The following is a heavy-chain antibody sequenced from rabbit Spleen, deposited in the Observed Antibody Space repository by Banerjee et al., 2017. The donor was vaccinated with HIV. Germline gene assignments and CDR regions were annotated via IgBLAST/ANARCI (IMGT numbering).Heavy chain of an antibody. V-gene: IGHV1S45*01. D-gene: IGHD4-2*01. CDR1: GFSFSSSYW. J-gene: IGHJ6*01. CDR2: IYTGNGKA. CDR3: ARDAGRDNYWLTRLNL. Sequence: QEQLEESGGDLVKPEGSLTLTCTASGFSFSSSYWICWVRQAPGKGLEWIGCIYTGNGKAYYASWAKGRFTISKSSSTTVTLQMTSLTAADTATYFCARDAGRDNYWLTRLNLWGPGTLVTVS.